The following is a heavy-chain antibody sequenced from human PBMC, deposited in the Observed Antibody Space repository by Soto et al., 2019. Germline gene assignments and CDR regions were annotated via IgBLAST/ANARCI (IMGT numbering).Heavy chain of an antibody. J-gene: IGHJ6*02. Sequence: LSLTCAVYGGSFSGYYWSWIRQPPGKGLEWIGEINHSGSTNYNPSLKSRVTISVDTSKNQFSLKLSSVTAADTAVYYCAREQRYYYGSGSRMDVWGQGTTVTVSS. V-gene: IGHV4-34*01. CDR1: GGSFSGYY. D-gene: IGHD3-10*01. CDR3: AREQRYYYGSGSRMDV. CDR2: INHSGST.